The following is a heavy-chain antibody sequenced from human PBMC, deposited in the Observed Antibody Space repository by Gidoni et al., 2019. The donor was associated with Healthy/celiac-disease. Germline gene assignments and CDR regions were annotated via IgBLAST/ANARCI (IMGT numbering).Heavy chain of an antibody. D-gene: IGHD3-22*01. Sequence: LEWIGYIYHRGSTYYNPSLKSRVTISVDRSKNQFSLKLSSVTAADTAVYYCASGVTSSSGYYPVSRYFDLWGRGTLVTVSS. CDR3: ASGVTSSSGYYPVSRYFDL. J-gene: IGHJ2*01. CDR2: IYHRGST. V-gene: IGHV4-30-2*01.